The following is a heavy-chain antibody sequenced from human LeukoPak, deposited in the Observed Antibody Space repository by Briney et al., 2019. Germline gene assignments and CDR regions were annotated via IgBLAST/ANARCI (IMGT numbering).Heavy chain of an antibody. CDR3: ANGNRCTSPNCLGYYYFYMDV. J-gene: IGHJ6*03. D-gene: IGHD2-8*01. CDR1: GFTFSSYA. CDR2: FSCNGGAT. Sequence: GGSLRLSCAASGFTFSSYAMNWVRQAPGRGLEWVSGFSCNGGATYYADSVKGRFTISRDNHKNTLYLQMNSLRAEDTAVYYCANGNRCTSPNCLGYYYFYMDVWGKGTTVTVSS. V-gene: IGHV3-23*01.